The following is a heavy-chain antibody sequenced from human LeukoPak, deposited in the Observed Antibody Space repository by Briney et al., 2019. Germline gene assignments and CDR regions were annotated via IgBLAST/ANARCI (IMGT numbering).Heavy chain of an antibody. CDR2: INTNTGNP. CDR1: GYAFTSYA. D-gene: IGHD5-18*01. Sequence: GASVKVSCKASGYAFTSYAMNWVRQAPEQGLEWMGWINTNTGNPTYAQGFTGRFVFSLDTSVSTAYLQISSLKAEDTAVYYCARAIQLWPPAPFDPWGQGTLVTVSS. J-gene: IGHJ5*02. CDR3: ARAIQLWPPAPFDP. V-gene: IGHV7-4-1*02.